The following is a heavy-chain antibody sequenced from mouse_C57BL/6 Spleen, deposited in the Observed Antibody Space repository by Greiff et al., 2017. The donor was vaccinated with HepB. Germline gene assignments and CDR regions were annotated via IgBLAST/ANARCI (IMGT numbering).Heavy chain of an antibody. J-gene: IGHJ3*01. CDR2: IDPSDSET. V-gene: IGHV1-52*01. CDR3: AREDYGSSPSFAY. CDR1: GYTFTSYW. Sequence: QVQLQQSGAELVRPGSSVKLSCKASGYTFTSYWMHWVKQRPIQGLEWIGNIDPSDSETHYNQKFKDKATLTVDKSSSTAYMQLSSLTSEDSAVYYCAREDYGSSPSFAYWGQGTLVTVSA. D-gene: IGHD1-1*01.